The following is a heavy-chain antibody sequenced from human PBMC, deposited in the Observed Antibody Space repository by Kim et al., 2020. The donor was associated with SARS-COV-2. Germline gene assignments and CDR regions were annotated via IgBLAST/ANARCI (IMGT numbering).Heavy chain of an antibody. CDR3: ARGRVNYYGSGSYNEVNYYYYYGMDV. D-gene: IGHD3-10*01. J-gene: IGHJ6*02. Sequence: SETLSLTCAVYGGSFSGYYWSWIRQPPGKGPEWIGEINHSGSTNYNPSLKSRVTISVDTSKNQFSLKLSSVTAADTAVYYCARGRVNYYGSGSYNEVNYYYYYGMDVWGQGTTVTVSS. CDR1: GGSFSGYY. CDR2: INHSGST. V-gene: IGHV4-34*01.